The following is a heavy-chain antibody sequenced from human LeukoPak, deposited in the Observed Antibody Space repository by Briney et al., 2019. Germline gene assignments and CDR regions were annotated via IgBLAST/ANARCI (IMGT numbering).Heavy chain of an antibody. J-gene: IGHJ5*02. CDR2: IYTSGST. CDR3: ARGRYSYGSRWFDP. Sequence: SETLSLTCTVSGGSISSYYWSWIRQPAGKGLEWIWRIYTSGSTNYNPSLKSRVTMSVDTSKNQFSLKLSSVTAADTAVYYCARGRYSYGSRWFDPWGQRTLVTVSS. V-gene: IGHV4-4*07. D-gene: IGHD5-18*01. CDR1: GGSISSYY.